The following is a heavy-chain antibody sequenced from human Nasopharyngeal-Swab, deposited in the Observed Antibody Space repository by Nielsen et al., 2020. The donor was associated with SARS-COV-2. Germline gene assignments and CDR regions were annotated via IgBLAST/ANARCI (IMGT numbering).Heavy chain of an antibody. CDR3: ARGDRGHFDY. CDR2: ISYDGSNK. CDR1: GFTFSSYA. Sequence: GESLKISCAASGFTFSSYAMHWVRQAPGKGPEWVAVISYDGSNKYYADSAKGRFTISRDNSKNTLYLQMNSLRAEDTAVYYCARGDRGHFDYWGQGTLVTVSS. D-gene: IGHD3-22*01. V-gene: IGHV3-30*04. J-gene: IGHJ4*02.